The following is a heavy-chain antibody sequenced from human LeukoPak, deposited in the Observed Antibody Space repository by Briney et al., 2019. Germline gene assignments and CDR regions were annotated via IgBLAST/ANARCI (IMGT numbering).Heavy chain of an antibody. J-gene: IGHJ1*01. D-gene: IGHD3-22*01. CDR2: INPNSGGT. CDR3: ARDPGSGYWFQH. V-gene: IGHV1-2*02. CDR1: GYTFTCYY. Sequence: ASVKVSCKASGYTFTCYYMHWVRQAPGQGLEWMGWINPNSGGTNYAQKFQGRVTMTRDTSISTAYMELSRLRSDDTAVYYCARDPGSGYWFQHWGQGTLVTVSS.